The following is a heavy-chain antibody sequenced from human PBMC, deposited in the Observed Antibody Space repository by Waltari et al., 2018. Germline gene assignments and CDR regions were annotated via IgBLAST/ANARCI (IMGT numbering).Heavy chain of an antibody. CDR3: ARVAPNWSVDL. CDR2: VNSDGSGT. CDR1: GFTFINYW. Sequence: EVQLVESGGGLVQPGGSLRLSCAASGFTFINYWMHWVRQPPGKGLVWLSRVNSDGSGTIYADSVKGRFSISRDNGKNTLYLQMNSLRAEDSGVYFCARVAPNWSVDLWGRGTLVTVSS. J-gene: IGHJ2*01. V-gene: IGHV3-74*01.